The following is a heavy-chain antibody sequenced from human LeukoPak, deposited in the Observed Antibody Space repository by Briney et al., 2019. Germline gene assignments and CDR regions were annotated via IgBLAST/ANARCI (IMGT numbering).Heavy chain of an antibody. CDR1: GFTFSSYA. Sequence: GGSLRLSCAASGFTFSSYAMHWVRQAPGKGLEWVAVISYDGSNKYYADSVKGRFTISRDNSKNTLYLQMNSLRAEDTAVYYCARSGRGDYYYGMDVWGQGTTVTVSS. J-gene: IGHJ6*02. D-gene: IGHD1-14*01. V-gene: IGHV3-30-3*01. CDR2: ISYDGSNK. CDR3: ARSGRGDYYYGMDV.